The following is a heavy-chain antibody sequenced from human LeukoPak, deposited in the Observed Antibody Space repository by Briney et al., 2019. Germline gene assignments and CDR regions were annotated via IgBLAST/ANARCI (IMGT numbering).Heavy chain of an antibody. CDR3: ARLNVRPAMIRGVLDY. V-gene: IGHV4-39*07. CDR2: ISDSGCT. Sequence: PSETLSLTCTVSGGSITSSNYYWGWIRQPPGKGLEWIGSISDSGCTYYNPSLKSRITISVDTSKNQFSLKLSSVTAADTALYYCARLNVRPAMIRGVLDYWGQGTLVTVSS. D-gene: IGHD3-10*01. J-gene: IGHJ4*02. CDR1: GGSITSSNYY.